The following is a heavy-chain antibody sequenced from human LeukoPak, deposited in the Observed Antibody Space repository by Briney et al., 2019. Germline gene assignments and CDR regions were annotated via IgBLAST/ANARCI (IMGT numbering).Heavy chain of an antibody. D-gene: IGHD2-8*02. Sequence: SQTLSLTCTVSGGSISSGGYYWSWIRQHPGKGLEWIGYIYHSGSTYYNPSLKSRVTISVDTSKNQFSLKLSSVTAADTAVYYCASLPGGLGAFDIWGQGTMVTVSS. CDR2: IYHSGST. J-gene: IGHJ3*02. CDR3: ASLPGGLGAFDI. V-gene: IGHV4-31*03. CDR1: GGSISSGGYY.